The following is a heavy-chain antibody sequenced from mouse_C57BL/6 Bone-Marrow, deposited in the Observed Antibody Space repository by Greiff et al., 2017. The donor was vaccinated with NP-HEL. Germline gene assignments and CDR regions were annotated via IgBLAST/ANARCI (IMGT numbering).Heavy chain of an antibody. J-gene: IGHJ2*01. CDR2: ISSGGSYT. D-gene: IGHD6-1*01. CDR3: ARPSPTPYYFDY. Sequence: EVQLQQSGGDLVKPGGSLKLSCAASGFTFSSYGMSWVRQTPDKRLEWVATISSGGSYTYYPDSVKGRFTISRDNAKNTLYLQMSSLKSEDTAMYYCARPSPTPYYFDYWGQGTTLTVSS. CDR1: GFTFSSYG. V-gene: IGHV5-6*01.